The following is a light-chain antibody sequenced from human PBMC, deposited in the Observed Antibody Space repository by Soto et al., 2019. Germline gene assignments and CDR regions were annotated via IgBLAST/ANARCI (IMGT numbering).Light chain of an antibody. V-gene: IGKV3D-20*02. J-gene: IGKJ1*01. CDR2: GAS. CDR1: QIVSSSY. Sequence: DIVLTQSPGTLYLSPGERATLSCRASQIVSSSYLAWYQQRPGQAPRLLIYGASSRATGIPDRFSGSGSGTDFTLTISSLEPEDFAVYYCQQRSNWPPTFGQGTKVDIK. CDR3: QQRSNWPPT.